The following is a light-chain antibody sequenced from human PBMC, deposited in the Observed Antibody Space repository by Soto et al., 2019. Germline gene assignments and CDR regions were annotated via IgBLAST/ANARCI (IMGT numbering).Light chain of an antibody. CDR3: CSYAGSYTWV. V-gene: IGLV2-11*01. Sequence: QSVLTQPRSVSGSPGQSVTISCTGTSSNVGGYNYVSWYQQHPGKAPKLIIYDVSKRPSGVPDRLSGSKSGNTASLTISGLHAEDEADYYCCSYAGSYTWVFGGRTQLTVL. J-gene: IGLJ3*02. CDR2: DVS. CDR1: SSNVGGYNY.